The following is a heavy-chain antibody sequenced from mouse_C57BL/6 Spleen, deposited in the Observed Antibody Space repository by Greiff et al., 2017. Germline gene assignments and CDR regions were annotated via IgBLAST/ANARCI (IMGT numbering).Heavy chain of an antibody. CDR3: ASITTGWFDY. Sequence: EVKLMESGAELVKPGASVKLSCTASGFNIKDYYMPWVQQRTEQGLEWIGMIAPEDGETKSAPKFQSKATITADTSSNTACQQLSSLTSEDTAVYYCASITTGWFDYWGQGTTLTVSS. CDR2: IAPEDGET. CDR1: GFNIKDYY. J-gene: IGHJ2*01. V-gene: IGHV14-2*01. D-gene: IGHD1-1*01.